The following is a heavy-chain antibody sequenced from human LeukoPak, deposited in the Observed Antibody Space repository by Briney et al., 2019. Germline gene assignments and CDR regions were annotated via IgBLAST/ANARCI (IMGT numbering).Heavy chain of an antibody. CDR2: IRSDGSNK. CDR1: GFTFSSYG. Sequence: GGSLRHSCAASGFTFSSYGMHWVRQAPGKGLEWVAFIRSDGSNKYYADSVKGRFTVSRDNAKNSLYLQMNSLRAGDTAVYYCARCLGSGSYLFDAFDIWGPGTMVTVSS. J-gene: IGHJ3*02. V-gene: IGHV3-30*02. D-gene: IGHD1-26*01. CDR3: ARCLGSGSYLFDAFDI.